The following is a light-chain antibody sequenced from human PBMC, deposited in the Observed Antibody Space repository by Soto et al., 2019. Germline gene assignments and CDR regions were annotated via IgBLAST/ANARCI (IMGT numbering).Light chain of an antibody. Sequence: QSALTQPASVSGSPGQSITISCTGTSSDVGSYNLVSWYQQHPGKAPKLMIYDVSQWPSGVSNRFSGSKSGYTASLTISGLQAEDEADYYCCSYAGSTWGHVFGTGTKVTVL. V-gene: IGLV2-23*02. CDR3: CSYAGSTWGHV. CDR1: SSDVGSYNL. J-gene: IGLJ1*01. CDR2: DVS.